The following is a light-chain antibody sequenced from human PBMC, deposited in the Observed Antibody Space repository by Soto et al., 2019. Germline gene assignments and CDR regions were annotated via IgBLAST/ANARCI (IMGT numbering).Light chain of an antibody. V-gene: IGLV2-23*02. CDR1: SSDVGSYNL. J-gene: IGLJ1*01. Sequence: QSALTQPASVSGSPGQSITISCTGTSSDVGSYNLVSWYQHHPGKAPKLMIYEVSKRPSGVSNRFSGSKSGNTASLTISGLQAKDEADYYCCSYAGSSTFPYVFGTGTKVTVL. CDR2: EVS. CDR3: CSYAGSSTFPYV.